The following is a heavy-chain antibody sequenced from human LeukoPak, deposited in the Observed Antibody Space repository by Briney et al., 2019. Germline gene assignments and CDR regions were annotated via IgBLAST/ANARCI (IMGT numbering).Heavy chain of an antibody. CDR2: MNPNSSAT. D-gene: IGHD6-6*01. Sequence: GASVKVSCKASGYTFTNYDFNWVRQATGQGLEWMGWMNPNSSATGYAQKFQGRVTMTRDTSINTAYMELSSLRSEDTAAYYCARWLVRGSRSSYFDYWGQGTLVTVSS. CDR1: GYTFTNYD. J-gene: IGHJ4*02. V-gene: IGHV1-8*01. CDR3: ARWLVRGSRSSYFDY.